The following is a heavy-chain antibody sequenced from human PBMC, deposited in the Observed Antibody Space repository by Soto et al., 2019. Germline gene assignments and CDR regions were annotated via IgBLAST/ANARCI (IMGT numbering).Heavy chain of an antibody. V-gene: IGHV3-23*01. CDR2: INGGGGGT. D-gene: IGHD5-12*01. CDR1: GFTFSSYS. Sequence: VQLLESGGGLVQPGGSLRLSCAASGFTFSSYSMNWVRQAPGKGLEWVSAINGGGGGTSYADSVKGRFTISRDNSKNTLHLQVNRLTVEDTAVYFCARKSIESGNDYYFDYWSQGTLVTVSS. J-gene: IGHJ4*02. CDR3: ARKSIESGNDYYFDY.